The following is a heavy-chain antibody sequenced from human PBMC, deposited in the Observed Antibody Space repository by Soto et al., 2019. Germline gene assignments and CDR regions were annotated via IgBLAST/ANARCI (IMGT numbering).Heavy chain of an antibody. Sequence: QVQLVQSGAEVKKPGASVKVSCKASGYTFTSYDINWVRQATGQGLEWMGWMNPNSGNTGYAQKFQGRVTMTRNTSMSTAYMELSSLSSEDTAVYYCARAPKGWYAHQFDYWGQGTLVTVSS. CDR2: MNPNSGNT. D-gene: IGHD6-19*01. J-gene: IGHJ4*02. V-gene: IGHV1-8*01. CDR1: GYTFTSYD. CDR3: ARAPKGWYAHQFDY.